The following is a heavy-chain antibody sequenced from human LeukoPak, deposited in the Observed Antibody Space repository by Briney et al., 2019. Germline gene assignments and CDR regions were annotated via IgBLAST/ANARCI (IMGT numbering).Heavy chain of an antibody. Sequence: SVKVSCKASGGTFSSYAISWVRQAPGQGLEWMGGIIPIFGTANYAQKFQGRVTITADESTSTAYMELSSLRSEDTAVYYCARGPMGLSRSFKLPSYWGQGTLVTVSS. CDR1: GGTFSSYA. V-gene: IGHV1-69*13. CDR3: ARGPMGLSRSFKLPSY. CDR2: IIPIFGTA. D-gene: IGHD1-26*01. J-gene: IGHJ4*02.